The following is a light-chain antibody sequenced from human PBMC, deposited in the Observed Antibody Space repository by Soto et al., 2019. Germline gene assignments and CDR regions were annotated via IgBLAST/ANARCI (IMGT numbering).Light chain of an antibody. CDR2: DAY. V-gene: IGKV3-11*01. J-gene: IGKJ5*01. CDR3: QQRHMWPIT. Sequence: EIVLTQSPVTLSLSPGERATLSCRASQSVRTYLAWYQQKPGQAPRLLIYDAYNRATGIPPRFSGSGSGTDFTLTISSLEPEDSAVYYCQQRHMWPITFGQGTRLEI. CDR1: QSVRTY.